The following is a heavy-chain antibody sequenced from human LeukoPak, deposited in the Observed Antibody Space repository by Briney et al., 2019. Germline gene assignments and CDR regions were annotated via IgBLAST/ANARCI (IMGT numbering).Heavy chain of an antibody. CDR2: ISYDGSNK. CDR1: GFTFSSYA. D-gene: IGHD6-19*01. CDR3: ARVYDRSGWYVDAFDI. V-gene: IGHV3-30-3*01. J-gene: IGHJ3*02. Sequence: GRSLRLSCAASGFTFSSYAMHWVRQAPGKGLEWVAVISYDGSNKYYADSVKSRFTISRDNSKNTLYLQMNSLRAEDTAVYYCARVYDRSGWYVDAFDIWGQGTMVTVSS.